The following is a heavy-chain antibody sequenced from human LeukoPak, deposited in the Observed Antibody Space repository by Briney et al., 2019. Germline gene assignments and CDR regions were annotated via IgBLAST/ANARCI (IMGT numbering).Heavy chain of an antibody. CDR2: ISYDGSNK. CDR3: ARDREYYYGSGSYYNVIGEFDY. V-gene: IGHV3-30*04. Sequence: GGSLRLSCAASGFTFSSYAMHWVRQAPGKGLEWVAVISYDGSNKYYADSVKGRFTISRDNSKNTLYLQMNSLRAEDTAVYYCARDREYYYGSGSYYNVIGEFDYWGQGTLVTVSS. J-gene: IGHJ4*02. D-gene: IGHD3-10*01. CDR1: GFTFSSYA.